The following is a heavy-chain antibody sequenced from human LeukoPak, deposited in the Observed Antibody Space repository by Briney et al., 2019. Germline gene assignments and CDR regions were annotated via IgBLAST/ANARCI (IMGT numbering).Heavy chain of an antibody. D-gene: IGHD6-13*01. Sequence: GGSLRLSCAASGFTFSSYGMSWVRQAPGKGLEWVSAISGSGGSTYYADSVKGRFTISRDNSKNTLYLQMNSLRAEDTAVYYCAKGGSSWSEIDYWGQGTLVTVSS. CDR3: AKGGSSWSEIDY. J-gene: IGHJ4*02. V-gene: IGHV3-23*01. CDR2: ISGSGGST. CDR1: GFTFSSYG.